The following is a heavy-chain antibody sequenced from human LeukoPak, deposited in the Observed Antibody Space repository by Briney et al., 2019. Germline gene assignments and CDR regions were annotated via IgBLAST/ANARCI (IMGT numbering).Heavy chain of an antibody. J-gene: IGHJ3*02. Sequence: PSETLSLTCTVSGGSISSGDYYWSWIRQPPGKGLEWIGYIYYSGSTFHYNPSLKSRVSISMDTSKNQFSLNLSSVTAADTAVYYCARHRTAMVADAFDIWGQGTKVTVSS. V-gene: IGHV4-30-4*08. D-gene: IGHD5-18*01. CDR1: GGSISSGDYY. CDR3: ARHRTAMVADAFDI. CDR2: IYYSGST.